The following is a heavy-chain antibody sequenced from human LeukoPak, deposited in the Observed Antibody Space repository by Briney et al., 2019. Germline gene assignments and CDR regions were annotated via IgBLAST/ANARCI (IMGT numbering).Heavy chain of an antibody. CDR3: ASSPLSWYIGY. CDR2: IYTSGST. V-gene: IGHV4-61*02. Sequence: SETLSLTCTVSGGSISSGSYYWSWIRQPAGKGLEWIGRIYTSGSTNYNPSLKSRVTISVDTSKNQFSLELSSVTAADTAVYYCASSPLSWYIGYWGQGTLVTVSS. CDR1: GGSISSGSYY. J-gene: IGHJ4*02. D-gene: IGHD6-13*01.